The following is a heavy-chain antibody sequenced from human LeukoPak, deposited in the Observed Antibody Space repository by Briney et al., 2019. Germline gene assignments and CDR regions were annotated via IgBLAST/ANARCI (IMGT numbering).Heavy chain of an antibody. J-gene: IGHJ4*02. CDR2: IYYSGST. CDR1: GGSISSGGYY. Sequence: SETLSLTCTVSGGSISSGGYYWSWIRQHPGKGLEWIRYIYYSGSTYYNPSLKSRVTISVDTSKNQFSLKLSSVTAADTAVYYCARGEATVSFDYWGQGTLVTVSS. D-gene: IGHD1-14*01. V-gene: IGHV4-31*03. CDR3: ARGEATVSFDY.